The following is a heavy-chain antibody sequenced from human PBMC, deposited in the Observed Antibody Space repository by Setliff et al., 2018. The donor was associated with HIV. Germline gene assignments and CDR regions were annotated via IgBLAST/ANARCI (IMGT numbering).Heavy chain of an antibody. Sequence: SETLSLTCAVYGDSFSGSYWSWIRQSPGTGLEWIGEVNHNGGTNYNPSLKSRVVVPVDRSKNQFSLKLISVTAADTAVYYCTRKKTGQFGAFNMWGRGTLVTVSS. J-gene: IGHJ3*02. CDR1: GDSFSGSY. D-gene: IGHD7-27*01. CDR2: VNHNGGT. V-gene: IGHV4-34*01. CDR3: TRKKTGQFGAFNM.